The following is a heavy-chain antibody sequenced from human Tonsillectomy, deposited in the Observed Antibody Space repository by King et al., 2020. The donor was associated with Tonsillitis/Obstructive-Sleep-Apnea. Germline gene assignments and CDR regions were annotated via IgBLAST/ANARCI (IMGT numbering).Heavy chain of an antibody. CDR2: ISWNSGSI. V-gene: IGHV3-9*01. J-gene: IGHJ3*02. Sequence: VQLVESGGGLVQPGRSLRLSCAASGFTFDDYAMHWVRQAPGKGLEWVSGISWNSGSIGYADSVKGRFTISRDNAKNSLYLQMNSLRAEDTALYYCAKDMGVGATMHHDAFDIWGQGTMVTVSS. CDR3: AKDMGVGATMHHDAFDI. CDR1: GFTFDDYA. D-gene: IGHD1-26*01.